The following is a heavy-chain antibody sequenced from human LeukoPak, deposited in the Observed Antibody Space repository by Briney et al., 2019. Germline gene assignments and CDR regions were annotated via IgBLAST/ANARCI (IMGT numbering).Heavy chain of an antibody. Sequence: KASETLSLTCTVSGGSISGHYWTWIRQPPGKGLEWIGQIHYSGRPDYNPSLKSRVTISVDTSKNQLSLKVTSVPGADTAVYYCARFGVDYDMDVWGQGTTVTVSS. CDR2: IHYSGRP. J-gene: IGHJ6*02. CDR3: ARFGVDYDMDV. V-gene: IGHV4-59*11. CDR1: GGSISGHY. D-gene: IGHD3-16*01.